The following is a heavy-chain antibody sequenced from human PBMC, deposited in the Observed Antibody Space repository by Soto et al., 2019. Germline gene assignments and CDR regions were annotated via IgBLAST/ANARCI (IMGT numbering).Heavy chain of an antibody. CDR2: IRSKANSYAT. CDR1: GFTFSGSA. J-gene: IGHJ6*02. CDR3: GGYSYGYDYYYYGMDV. V-gene: IGHV3-73*02. Sequence: EVQLVESGGGLVQPGGSLKLSCAASGFTFSGSAMHWVRQASGKGLEWVGRIRSKANSYATAYAASVKGRFTISRDDSKNTAYLKMNSLKTEDTAVYYCGGYSYGYDYYYYGMDVWGQGTTVTVSS. D-gene: IGHD5-18*01.